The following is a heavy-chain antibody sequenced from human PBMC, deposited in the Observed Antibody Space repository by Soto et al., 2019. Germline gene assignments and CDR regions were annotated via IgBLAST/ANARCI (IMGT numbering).Heavy chain of an antibody. J-gene: IGHJ4*02. CDR2: IIPFFGTA. CDR3: ARTAPMDAGDKYYYDF. CDR1: GGTFSTFG. Sequence: ASVKVSCKTSGGTFSTFGISWVRQAPGQGLEWMGGIIPFFGTAECSQKFEDRITITADESTNTVYMDLRSLTSEDTAIYYCARTAPMDAGDKYYYDFWGQGALVTVSS. V-gene: IGHV1-69*13. D-gene: IGHD3-16*01.